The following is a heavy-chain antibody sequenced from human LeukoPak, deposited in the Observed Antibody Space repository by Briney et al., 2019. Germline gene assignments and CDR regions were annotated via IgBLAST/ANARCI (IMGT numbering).Heavy chain of an antibody. D-gene: IGHD1-26*01. Sequence: GGSLRLSCAASGFTVSSNYMSWVRQAPGKGLEWVSIIYSGGSTFYADSVKGRFTISRDNSKNTLYLQMNSLRAEDTAVYYCARGGSYLSAFNIWGQGTMVTVSS. CDR1: GFTVSSNY. CDR2: IYSGGST. V-gene: IGHV3-53*01. J-gene: IGHJ3*02. CDR3: ARGGSYLSAFNI.